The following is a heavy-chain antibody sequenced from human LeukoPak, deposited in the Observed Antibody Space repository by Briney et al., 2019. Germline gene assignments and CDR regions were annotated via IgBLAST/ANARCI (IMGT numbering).Heavy chain of an antibody. J-gene: IGHJ6*03. D-gene: IGHD3-9*01. CDR2: IKQDGSEK. CDR1: GFTFSSYW. CDR3: ARVGRYFDWLFGNYYYYYMDV. V-gene: IGHV3-7*01. Sequence: PGGSLRLSCAASGFTFSSYWMSWVRQAPGKGLEWVANIKQDGSEKYYVDSVKGRFTISRDNAKNSLYLQMNSLRAEDTAVYYCARVGRYFDWLFGNYYYYYMDVWGKGTTVTISS.